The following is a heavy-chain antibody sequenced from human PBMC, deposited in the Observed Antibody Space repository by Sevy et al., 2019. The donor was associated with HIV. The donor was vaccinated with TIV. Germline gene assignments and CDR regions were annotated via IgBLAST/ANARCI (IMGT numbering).Heavy chain of an antibody. D-gene: IGHD4-17*01. Sequence: GGSLRLSCAASGFSITSYWMDWVRQGPGKGLGWVANIKSDGNEKYYVNSVKGRFTISRDNAMNAVFLQMDSLTVEDTGVYYCARDRDADYGGNPLDSWGQRTLVTVSS. CDR2: IKSDGNEK. CDR1: GFSITSYW. J-gene: IGHJ4*02. V-gene: IGHV3-7*01. CDR3: ARDRDADYGGNPLDS.